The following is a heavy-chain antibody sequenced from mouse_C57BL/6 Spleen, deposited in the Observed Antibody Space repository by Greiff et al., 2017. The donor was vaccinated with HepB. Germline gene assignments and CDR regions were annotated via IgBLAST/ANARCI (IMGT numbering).Heavy chain of an antibody. Sequence: EVQLQQSGPELVKPGASVKMSCKASGYTFTDHNMHWVKQSHGKSLEWIGYINPNNGGTSYNQKFKGKATVTVNKSSSTAYLELRSLTSEDSAVYYCARGGIYYGNSHWYFDVWGTGTTVTVSS. V-gene: IGHV1-22*01. CDR3: ARGGIYYGNSHWYFDV. J-gene: IGHJ1*03. CDR2: INPNNGGT. D-gene: IGHD2-1*01. CDR1: GYTFTDHN.